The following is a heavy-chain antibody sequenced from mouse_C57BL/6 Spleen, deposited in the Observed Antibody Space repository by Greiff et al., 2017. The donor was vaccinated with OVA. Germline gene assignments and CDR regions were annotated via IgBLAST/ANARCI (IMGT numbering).Heavy chain of an antibody. CDR2: IRNKANNHAT. CDR3: TRRYGSSFDY. V-gene: IGHV6-6*01. J-gene: IGHJ2*01. Sequence: EVKLVESGGGLVQPGGSMTLSCAASGFTFSDACMDWVRQSPEKGLEWVAEIRNKANNHATYSAESVQGRFTISKDDTKSSVYLQMNSLRAEDTVIYYCTRRYGSSFDYWGQGTTLTVSA. CDR1: GFTFSDAC. D-gene: IGHD1-1*01.